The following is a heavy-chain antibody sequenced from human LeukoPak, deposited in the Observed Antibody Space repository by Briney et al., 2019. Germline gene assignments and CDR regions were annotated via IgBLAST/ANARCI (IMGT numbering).Heavy chain of an antibody. CDR1: GFTFNDHY. V-gene: IGHV3-72*01. CDR2: ARNKANSSTT. D-gene: IGHD1-26*01. CDR3: TRGATGSHTLDY. Sequence: GGSLRLPCAASGFTFNDHYMDWVGQAPGKGLEWVGRARNKANSSTTEYAASVKGRFTTSRDDSTNTAYLQMNSLRTEDTAVYYCTRGATGSHTLDYWGQGTLVTASS. J-gene: IGHJ4*02.